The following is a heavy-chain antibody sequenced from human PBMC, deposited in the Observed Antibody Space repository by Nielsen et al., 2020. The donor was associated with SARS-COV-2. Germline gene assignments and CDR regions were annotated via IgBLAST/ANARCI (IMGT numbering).Heavy chain of an antibody. J-gene: IGHJ4*02. CDR3: TTDPDY. Sequence: GESLKISCAASGFTFSSYAMSWVRQAPGKGLEWVGRIKSKTDGGTTDYAAPVKGRFTISRDDSKNTLYLQMNSLKTEDTAVYYCTTDPDYWGQGTLVTVSS. CDR1: GFTFSSYA. V-gene: IGHV3-15*01. CDR2: IKSKTDGGTT.